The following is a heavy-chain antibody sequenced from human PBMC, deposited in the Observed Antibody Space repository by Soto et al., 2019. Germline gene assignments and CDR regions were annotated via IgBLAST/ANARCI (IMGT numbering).Heavy chain of an antibody. D-gene: IGHD6-6*01. Sequence: SETLSLTCAVYGGSFSGYYWSWIRQPPGKGLEWIGKINHSGSTNYNPSLKSRVTISVDTSKNQFSLKLSSVTAADTAVYYCARGIGYWAAIAARQRVWFDPWGQGTLVTVSS. CDR1: GGSFSGYY. V-gene: IGHV4-34*01. CDR2: INHSGST. J-gene: IGHJ5*02. CDR3: ARGIGYWAAIAARQRVWFDP.